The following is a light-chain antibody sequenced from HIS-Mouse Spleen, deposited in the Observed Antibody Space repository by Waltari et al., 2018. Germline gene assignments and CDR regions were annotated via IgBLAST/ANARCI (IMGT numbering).Light chain of an antibody. CDR1: QSISSY. V-gene: IGKV1-39*01. CDR3: QPSYSTSRN. CDR2: VAS. Sequence: QMSQSPYSLSASVAARVTITCRSSQSISSYLNWYQQKPGTAPKLLLYVASSLQSGVPSMFSGSGSGTDFTLTISSLQPEDFATYYGQPSYSTSRNFGAGTKVKIK. J-gene: IGKJ4*01.